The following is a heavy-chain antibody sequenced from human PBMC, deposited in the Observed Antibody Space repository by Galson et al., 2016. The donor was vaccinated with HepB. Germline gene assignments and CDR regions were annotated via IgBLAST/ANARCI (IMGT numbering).Heavy chain of an antibody. CDR1: GFSLSTSGFC. J-gene: IGHJ4*02. Sequence: PALVKPTQTLTLTCSISGFSLSTSGFCVSWIRQPPGKALEWLARIDWDGDKYHSTSLKTRLTISKDTSKNQVVLTMTNMHPVDTGTYYCARMEYSGNYYDSWGQGTLATVSS. V-gene: IGHV2-70*11. D-gene: IGHD1-26*01. CDR3: ARMEYSGNYYDS. CDR2: IDWDGDK.